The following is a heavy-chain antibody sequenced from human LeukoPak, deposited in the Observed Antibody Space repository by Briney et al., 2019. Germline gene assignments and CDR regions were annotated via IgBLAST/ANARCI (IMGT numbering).Heavy chain of an antibody. CDR2: IKQDGSEK. J-gene: IGHJ5*02. Sequence: GGSLRLSCAASGLTFSNYWVHWVRQAPGKGLEWVANIKQDGSEKYYVDSVKGRFTISRDNAKNSLYLQMNSLRAEDTAVYYCARVLPHDYHNWCDPWGQGTLVTVSS. D-gene: IGHD4-11*01. V-gene: IGHV3-7*01. CDR1: GLTFSNYW. CDR3: ARVLPHDYHNWCDP.